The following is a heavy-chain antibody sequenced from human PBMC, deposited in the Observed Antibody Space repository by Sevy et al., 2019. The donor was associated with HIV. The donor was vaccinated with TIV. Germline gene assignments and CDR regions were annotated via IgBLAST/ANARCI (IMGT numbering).Heavy chain of an antibody. CDR3: ATTKDYYDSSGFPFDY. J-gene: IGHJ4*02. V-gene: IGHV1-24*01. D-gene: IGHD3-22*01. CDR1: GYTLSQLS. CDR2: FEPEDAET. Sequence: ASVKVSCKVSGYTLSQLSLHWVRQAPGKGLEWMGSFEPEDAETIYAQKFQGRVTMTEYRSTDTAYMELSSLRSEDTAVYFCATTKDYYDSSGFPFDYWGQGTLVTVSS.